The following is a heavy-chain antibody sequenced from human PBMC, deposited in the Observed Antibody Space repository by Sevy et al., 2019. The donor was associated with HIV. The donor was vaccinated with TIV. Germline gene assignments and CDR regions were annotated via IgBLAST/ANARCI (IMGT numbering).Heavy chain of an antibody. CDR3: ARRGVYYDILTRYFDY. CDR1: GGSISSSSYY. V-gene: IGHV4-39*01. D-gene: IGHD3-9*01. J-gene: IGHJ4*02. Sequence: SETLSLTCTVSGGSISSSSYYWGWIRQPPGKGLEWIGSISYSRSTYYNPSLKSRVTISVDTSKNQFSLKLSSVTAADTAVYYCARRGVYYDILTRYFDYWGQGTLVTVSS. CDR2: ISYSRST.